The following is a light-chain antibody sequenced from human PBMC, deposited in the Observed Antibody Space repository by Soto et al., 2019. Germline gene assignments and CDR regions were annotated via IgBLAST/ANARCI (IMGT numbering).Light chain of an antibody. CDR3: QQRSNWPIT. V-gene: IGKV3-11*01. CDR1: PSVSSY. J-gene: IGKJ5*01. Sequence: EIVLTQSPATLSLSPGERATLSCRASPSVSSYLAWYQQKSGQAPRLLIYDASNRATGIPARFSGSGAGTDFTLTISSLEPEDFAVYYCQQRSNWPITFGQGTRLEIK. CDR2: DAS.